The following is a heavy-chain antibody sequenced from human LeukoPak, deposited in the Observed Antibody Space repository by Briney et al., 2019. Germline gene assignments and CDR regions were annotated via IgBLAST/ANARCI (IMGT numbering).Heavy chain of an antibody. D-gene: IGHD3-22*01. Sequence: SETLSLTCAVYGGSFSGYYWSWIRQPPGKGLEWIGYIYHSGSTYYNPSLKSRVTISVDRSKNQFSLKLSSVTAADTAVYYCARGGYYDSSGPPDYWGQGTLVTVSS. CDR1: GGSFSGYY. J-gene: IGHJ4*02. CDR3: ARGGYYDSSGPPDY. V-gene: IGHV4-34*01. CDR2: IYHSGST.